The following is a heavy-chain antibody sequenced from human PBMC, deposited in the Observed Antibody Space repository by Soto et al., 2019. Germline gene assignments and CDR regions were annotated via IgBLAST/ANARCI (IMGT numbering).Heavy chain of an antibody. V-gene: IGHV1-18*01. Sequence: QVHLVQSGAEVKKPGASVKVSCKGSGYAFTTYGITWVRQAPGQGLEWMGWISAHNGNANYAQKLQGRVTVTRDTSTSTAYMELRSLRSDDTAVYYCARGRYGDYWGQGALVTVSS. CDR3: ARGRYGDY. J-gene: IGHJ4*02. D-gene: IGHD1-1*01. CDR1: GYAFTTYG. CDR2: ISAHNGNA.